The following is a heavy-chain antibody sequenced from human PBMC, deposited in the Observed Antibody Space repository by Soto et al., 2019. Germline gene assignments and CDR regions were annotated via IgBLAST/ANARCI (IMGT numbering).Heavy chain of an antibody. V-gene: IGHV1-18*01. D-gene: IGHD2-21*02. Sequence: QVQLVQSGAEVKKPGASVKVSCKASGYTFTSYGISWVRQAPGQGLEWMGWISAYNGNTNYAQKLQDRVTMTTDTSTSTAYMELRSLRSDDTAVYYCARVRDVVVTPSSYYYYGMDVWGQGTTVTVSS. CDR3: ARVRDVVVTPSSYYYYGMDV. CDR2: ISAYNGNT. CDR1: GYTFTSYG. J-gene: IGHJ6*02.